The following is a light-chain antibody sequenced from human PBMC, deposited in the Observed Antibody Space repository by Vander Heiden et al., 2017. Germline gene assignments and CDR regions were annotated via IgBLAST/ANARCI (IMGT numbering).Light chain of an antibody. V-gene: IGKV1-33*01. J-gene: IGKJ1*01. CDR1: QDISHY. Sequence: DSQMTQSPSSLSASVGDRVTITCQASQDISHYLNWYQHKPGKAPQLLIYDASNLETGVPSRFSGSGSGTDFTFTISSLQPEDIATYYCQHEDTFPWAFGQGTKVEIK. CDR2: DAS. CDR3: QHEDTFPWA.